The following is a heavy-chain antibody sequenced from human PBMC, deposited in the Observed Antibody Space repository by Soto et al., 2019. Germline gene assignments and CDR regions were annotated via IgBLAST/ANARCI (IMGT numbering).Heavy chain of an antibody. J-gene: IGHJ6*02. CDR3: ARAWVSYYYYGMDV. Sequence: SETLSLTCDVYGGSFSGYYWSWIRQPPGKGLEWIGEINHSGSTNYNPSLKSRVTISVDTSKNQFSLKLSSVTAADTAVYYCARAWVSYYYYGMDVWGQGTTVTVSS. CDR2: INHSGST. CDR1: GGSFSGYY. V-gene: IGHV4-34*01. D-gene: IGHD1-26*01.